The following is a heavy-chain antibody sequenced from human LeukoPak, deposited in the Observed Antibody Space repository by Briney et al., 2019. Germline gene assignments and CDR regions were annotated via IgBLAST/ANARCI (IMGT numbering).Heavy chain of an antibody. Sequence: PGGSLRLSCAASGFTFSDYYMSWLRQAPGKGAEWASYISSSGSTIDYADSVKGRFTISRDNAKNSLYLQMNSLRAEDTAVYFCASGTYYFDFWGQGTLVAVSS. CDR2: ISSSGSTI. CDR3: ASGTYYFDF. D-gene: IGHD1-26*01. V-gene: IGHV3-11*01. J-gene: IGHJ4*02. CDR1: GFTFSDYY.